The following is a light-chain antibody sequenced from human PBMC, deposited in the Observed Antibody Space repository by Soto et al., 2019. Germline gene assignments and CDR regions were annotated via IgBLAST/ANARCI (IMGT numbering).Light chain of an antibody. V-gene: IGKV1-9*01. CDR3: QQLNSYPRT. CDR1: QGISSY. J-gene: IGKJ1*01. Sequence: DIQLTQSPSFLSASVGDRVTITCRASQGISSYLAWYQQKPGKAPKLLIYAASTLQSGVTSRFSGSGSGTEFTLTISSLQPEDFATYYCQQLNSYPRTFGQGTKVAIK. CDR2: AAS.